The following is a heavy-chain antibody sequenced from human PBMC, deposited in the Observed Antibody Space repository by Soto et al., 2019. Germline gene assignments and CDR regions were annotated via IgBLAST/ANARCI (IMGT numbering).Heavy chain of an antibody. V-gene: IGHV4-39*01. CDR1: GGSISSSSYY. D-gene: IGHD4-17*01. CDR2: IYYSGST. CDR3: ARHNYGDYVVLGVFDY. Sequence: SETLSLTCTVSGGSISSSSYYWGWIRQPPGKGLEWIGSIYYSGSTYYNPSLKSRVTISVDTSKNQFSLKLSSVTAADTAVYYCARHNYGDYVVLGVFDYWGQGTLVTVSS. J-gene: IGHJ4*02.